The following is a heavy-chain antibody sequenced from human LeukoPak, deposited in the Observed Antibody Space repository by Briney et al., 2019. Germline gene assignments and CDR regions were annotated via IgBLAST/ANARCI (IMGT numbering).Heavy chain of an antibody. CDR2: IRGKANSYAT. CDR1: GFTFSGSA. V-gene: IGHV3-73*01. Sequence: GGSLRLSCAASGFTFSGSAMHWVRQASGKGLEWVGRIRGKANSYATAYAASVKGRFTISRDDSKNTAYLQMNSLKTEDTAVYYCTRLGYCSGGSCLHYWGQGTLVTVSS. D-gene: IGHD2-15*01. J-gene: IGHJ4*02. CDR3: TRLGYCSGGSCLHY.